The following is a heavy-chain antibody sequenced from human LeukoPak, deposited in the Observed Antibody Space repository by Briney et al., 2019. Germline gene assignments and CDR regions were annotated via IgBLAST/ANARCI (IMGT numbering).Heavy chain of an antibody. J-gene: IGHJ6*02. CDR3: ARDHVTMVRGVIDPGYYYYYYGMDV. Sequence: GRSLRLSCAASGFTFRSYGMHWVRQAPGKGLEWVSYISSSGSTIYYADSVKGRFTSSRDNAKNSLYLQMNSLRAEDTAVYYCARDHVTMVRGVIDPGYYYYYYGMDVWGQGTTVTVSS. V-gene: IGHV3-48*04. CDR1: GFTFRSYG. D-gene: IGHD3-10*01. CDR2: ISSSGSTI.